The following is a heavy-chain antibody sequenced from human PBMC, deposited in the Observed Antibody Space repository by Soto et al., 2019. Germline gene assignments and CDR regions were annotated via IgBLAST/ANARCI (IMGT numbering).Heavy chain of an antibody. D-gene: IGHD6-6*01. Sequence: QVQLQESGPGLVKPSGTLSLTCAVSGGSISSNHWWNWVRQHPGKGREWSGEVYHNGGDKYINYNPSLKSRLTISVDEAKNQFALKLNSVTAADTAVYYCASQEYGVTGPDYWGHGTVVTVSS. CDR2: VYHNGGDKYI. CDR3: ASQEYGVTGPDY. CDR1: GGSISSNHW. V-gene: IGHV4-4*02. J-gene: IGHJ4*01.